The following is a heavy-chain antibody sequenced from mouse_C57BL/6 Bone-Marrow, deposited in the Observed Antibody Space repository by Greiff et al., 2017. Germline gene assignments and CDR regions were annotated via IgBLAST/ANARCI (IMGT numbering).Heavy chain of an antibody. D-gene: IGHD2-2*01. Sequence: VQLQESGAELVKPGASVKLSCKASGYTFTEYTIHWVKQRSGQGLEWIGWFYPGSGSIKYNEKFKDKATLTADKSSSTVYMELSRLTSEVSAVYFWARHREEWGPRVTTWPWFAYWGQGTLVTVSA. V-gene: IGHV1-62-2*01. J-gene: IGHJ3*01. CDR1: GYTFTEYT. CDR3: ARHREEWGPRVTTWPWFAY. CDR2: FYPGSGSI.